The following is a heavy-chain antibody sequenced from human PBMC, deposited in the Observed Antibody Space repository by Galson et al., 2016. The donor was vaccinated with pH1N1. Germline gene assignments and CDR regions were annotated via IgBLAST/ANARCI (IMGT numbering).Heavy chain of an antibody. CDR1: GGSLSSSNFY. J-gene: IGHJ4*02. D-gene: IGHD1-26*01. CDR2: IHYSGFT. V-gene: IGHV4-39*01. CDR3: ARLMRGSYPNPLYYFDF. Sequence: LSLTCTVSGGSLSSSNFYGGWIRQPPGKGLEWIGNIHYSGFTHYNSSLQSRVTISVDTSENQFSLRLSSVTAADTAVYYCARLMRGSYPNPLYYFDFWGQGTLVTVSS.